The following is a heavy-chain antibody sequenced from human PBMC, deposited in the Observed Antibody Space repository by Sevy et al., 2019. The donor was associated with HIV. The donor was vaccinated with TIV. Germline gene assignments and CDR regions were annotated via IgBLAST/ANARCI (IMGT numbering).Heavy chain of an antibody. CDR1: GFAFSSSW. CDR2: IKQDGSEK. J-gene: IGHJ6*02. Sequence: GGSLRLSCAASGFAFSSSWMTWVRQAPGKGLEWVANIKQDGSEKYYVDFLKGRFTISRDNAKNSLCLQMNSLRAEDTAVYYCARLCTGFIYYYYYGMDVWGQGTTVTVSS. V-gene: IGHV3-7*01. CDR3: ARLCTGFIYYYYYGMDV. D-gene: IGHD2-2*01.